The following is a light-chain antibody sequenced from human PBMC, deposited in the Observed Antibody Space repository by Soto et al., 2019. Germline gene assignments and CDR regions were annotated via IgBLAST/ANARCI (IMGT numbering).Light chain of an antibody. J-gene: IGKJ4*01. Sequence: IEVTQRPALEYVSPGERVTLSCRASQSVISSLAWYQQKLGQAPRLLIYGASTRATGIPARFSGSGSGTEFFLNISSLQSEDSAIYYCQHYNNWLGTFGGGTKVDIK. CDR1: QSVISS. CDR3: QHYNNWLGT. V-gene: IGKV3-15*01. CDR2: GAS.